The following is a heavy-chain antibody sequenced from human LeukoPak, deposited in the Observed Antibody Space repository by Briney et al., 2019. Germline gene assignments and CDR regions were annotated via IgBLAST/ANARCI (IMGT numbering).Heavy chain of an antibody. CDR1: GFSLSTTGVG. CDR3: AHKGYDFWSGYYSGWFDP. D-gene: IGHD3-3*01. V-gene: IGHV2-5*02. CDR2: IYWDDDK. Sequence: SGPTLVKPTQTLTLTCTFSGFSLSTTGVGVGWIRQPPGKALEWLALIYWDDDKRYSPSLKSRLTIIKDTSKNQVVLTMTNMDPVDTVTYYCAHKGYDFWSGYYSGWFDPWGQGTLVTVSS. J-gene: IGHJ5*02.